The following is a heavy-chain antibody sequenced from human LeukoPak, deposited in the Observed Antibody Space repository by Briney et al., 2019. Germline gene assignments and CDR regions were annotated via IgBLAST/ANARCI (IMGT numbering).Heavy chain of an antibody. J-gene: IGHJ4*02. D-gene: IGHD3-3*01. CDR3: ARLKHDFWSGYYGY. Sequence: SETLSLTCAVSGYSISSGYYWGWIRQPPRKGLEWIRSIYHSGSTYYNPSRKSRVTISVATSKNQFSLKLSSVTAADTAVYYCARLKHDFWSGYYGYWGQGTLVTVSS. CDR1: GYSISSGYY. CDR2: IYHSGST. V-gene: IGHV4-38-2*01.